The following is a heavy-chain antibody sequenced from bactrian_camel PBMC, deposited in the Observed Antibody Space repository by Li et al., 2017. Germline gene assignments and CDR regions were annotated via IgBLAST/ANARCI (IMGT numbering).Heavy chain of an antibody. CDR3: SADHQAYECRVGSSFWADFFYY. Sequence: QVQLVESGGGSVQAGGSLRLPCAAPGYIGNKYCMGWFRQAPGKQREGVAGIDRDGITTYADSVKGRFSIAQDKDTSKRTIYLEMTGLNPGDSTTYICSADHQAYECRVGSSFWADFFYYRGRGTQVTVS. CDR1: GYIGNKYC. CDR2: IDRDGIT. D-gene: IGHD3*01. V-gene: IGHV3S53*01. J-gene: IGHJ4*01.